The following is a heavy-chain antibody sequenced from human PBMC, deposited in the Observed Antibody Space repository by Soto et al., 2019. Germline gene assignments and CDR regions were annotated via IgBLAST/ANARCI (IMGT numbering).Heavy chain of an antibody. Sequence: GGSLRLSCAASGFTFSSYGMHWVRQAPGKGLEWVAVIWYDGSNKYYADSVKGRFTISRDNSKNTLYLQMNSLRAEDTAVYYCARDRRSEWLLLMDYWGQGTLVTVSS. J-gene: IGHJ4*02. CDR2: IWYDGSNK. V-gene: IGHV3-33*01. D-gene: IGHD3-22*01. CDR1: GFTFSSYG. CDR3: ARDRRSEWLLLMDY.